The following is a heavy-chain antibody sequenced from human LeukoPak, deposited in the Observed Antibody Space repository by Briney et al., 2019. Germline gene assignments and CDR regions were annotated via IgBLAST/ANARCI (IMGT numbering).Heavy chain of an antibody. D-gene: IGHD3-22*01. J-gene: IGHJ4*02. V-gene: IGHV3-23*01. CDR1: GFTFSDHA. CDR3: ARDYYDGSAYYSYYEY. Sequence: GGSLRLSCAASGFTFSDHAMSWVRQAPAKGLEWVSSINGNGGGSYYIDSVKGRFTVSRDNSKNTLSLQMNSLRAEDTAVYYCARDYYDGSAYYSYYEYWGQGTLVTVSS. CDR2: INGNGGGS.